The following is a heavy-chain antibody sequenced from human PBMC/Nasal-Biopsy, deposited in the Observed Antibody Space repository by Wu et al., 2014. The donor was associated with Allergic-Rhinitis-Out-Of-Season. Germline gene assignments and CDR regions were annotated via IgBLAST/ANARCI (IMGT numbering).Heavy chain of an antibody. J-gene: IGHJ4*02. CDR2: IYDTGRT. V-gene: IGHV4-39*01. CDR3: ARGPLGQRSCGRDTCYSELAFDY. D-gene: IGHD2-15*01. CDR1: GGSIDRGGYY. Sequence: TLSLTCTVSGGSIDRGGYYWGWFRQPPGKGLEWIGNIYDTGRTYYNPSLMSRVALSIDTSKNQFSLKLNYVTAADSAVYYCARGPLGQRSCGRDTCYSELAFDYWGQGTLVPVSS.